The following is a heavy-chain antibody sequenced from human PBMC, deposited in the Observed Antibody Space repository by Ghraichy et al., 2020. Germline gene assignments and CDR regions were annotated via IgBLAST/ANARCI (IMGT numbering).Heavy chain of an antibody. CDR3: GRDPQWGALDI. D-gene: IGHD1-26*01. Sequence: GGSLRLSCAASGFSFGDSSMAWVRQAPGKGLESVANINADGSEIFYLDSVKGRFTISRDNAKNSLFLQMNSLRAEDTAVYYCGRDPQWGALDIWGLGTMVTVSS. V-gene: IGHV3-7*04. CDR1: GFSFGDSS. J-gene: IGHJ3*02. CDR2: INADGSEI.